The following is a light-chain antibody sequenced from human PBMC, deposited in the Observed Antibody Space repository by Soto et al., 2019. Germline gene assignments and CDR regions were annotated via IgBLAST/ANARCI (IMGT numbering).Light chain of an antibody. CDR1: QSVTSW. V-gene: IGKV1-5*01. Sequence: DIQMTQSPSTLSASVGDRVTLTCRASQSVTSWLAWYQQKPGKAPNLLIYDASTLKSGVPSRFSGSGSGTEFTLTINSLQPDDFATYYCQQYHIYSGTFGQGTKVDIK. CDR2: DAS. J-gene: IGKJ1*01. CDR3: QQYHIYSGT.